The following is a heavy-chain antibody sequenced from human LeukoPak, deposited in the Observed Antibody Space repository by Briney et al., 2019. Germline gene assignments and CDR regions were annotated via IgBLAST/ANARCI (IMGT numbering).Heavy chain of an antibody. J-gene: IGHJ4*02. CDR1: GYTFSDTW. V-gene: IGHV3-15*01. Sequence: PGGSLRFSCAASGYTFSDTWMTWVRQAPGKGLECVGFIQSKTDGGTTDSATPVKGRFTVSRDDSKNTLYLQMNSLKTEDTAVYYCTTWSSQFDYWGQGTLVTVSS. D-gene: IGHD6-6*01. CDR2: IQSKTDGGTT. CDR3: TTWSSQFDY.